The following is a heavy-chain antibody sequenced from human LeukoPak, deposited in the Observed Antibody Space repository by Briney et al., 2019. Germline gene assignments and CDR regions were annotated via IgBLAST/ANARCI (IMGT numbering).Heavy chain of an antibody. CDR2: ISAYNGNT. J-gene: IGHJ3*02. CDR3: ARGPPVEGYCSGGSCKDAFDI. Sequence: ASVKVSCKASGYTFTSYGISWVRQAPGQGLEWMGWISAYNGNTNYAQKFQGRVTMTRDTSISTAYMELSRLRSDDTAVYYCARGPPVEGYCSGGSCKDAFDIWGQGTMVTVSS. D-gene: IGHD2-15*01. CDR1: GYTFTSYG. V-gene: IGHV1-18*01.